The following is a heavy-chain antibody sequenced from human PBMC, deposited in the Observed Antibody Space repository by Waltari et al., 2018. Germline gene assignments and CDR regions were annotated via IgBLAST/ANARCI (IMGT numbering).Heavy chain of an antibody. V-gene: IGHV4-38-2*01. Sequence: QVQLQESGPGLVKPSETLSLTCAVSGYSLRSGYYWGWIRQPPGKGLEWIGSIYHSGSTYYNPSLKSRVTISVDTSKNQFSLKLSSVTAADTAVYYCARRYSSSLGAFDIWGQGTMVTVSS. D-gene: IGHD6-6*01. CDR1: GYSLRSGYY. CDR2: IYHSGST. J-gene: IGHJ3*02. CDR3: ARRYSSSLGAFDI.